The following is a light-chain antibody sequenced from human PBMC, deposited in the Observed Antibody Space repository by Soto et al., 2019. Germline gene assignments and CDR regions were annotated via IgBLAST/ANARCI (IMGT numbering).Light chain of an antibody. V-gene: IGLV2-14*01. CDR3: SSYTSSNTLEV. J-gene: IGLJ1*01. CDR1: SRDVGGSNY. Sequence: QSVLIQPASVSGSPGRSITISCTGTSRDVGGSNYVSWYQHHPHRAPKLLIYEVNYRPSGVSSRFSGSKSGNTASLTISGLQAEDEADYYCSSYTSSNTLEVFGVGTKVTVL. CDR2: EVN.